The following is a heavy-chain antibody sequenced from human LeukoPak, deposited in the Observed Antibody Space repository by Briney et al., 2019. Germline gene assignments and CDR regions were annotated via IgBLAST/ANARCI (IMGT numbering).Heavy chain of an antibody. CDR3: ARAYYYGSGSPYAFDI. D-gene: IGHD3-10*01. J-gene: IGHJ3*02. Sequence: ASVKVSCKASGYTFTSYDINWVRQATGQGLEWMGWMNPNSGNTGYAQKFQGRVTMTRNTSISTAYMELSSLRSEDTAVYYCARAYYYGSGSPYAFDIWGQGTMVTVSS. V-gene: IGHV1-8*01. CDR1: GYTFTSYD. CDR2: MNPNSGNT.